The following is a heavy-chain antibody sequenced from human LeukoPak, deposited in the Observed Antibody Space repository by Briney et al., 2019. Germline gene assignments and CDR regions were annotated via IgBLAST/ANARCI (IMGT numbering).Heavy chain of an antibody. D-gene: IGHD1-14*01. J-gene: IGHJ3*02. V-gene: IGHV3-21*01. CDR2: ISSSGTYI. Sequence: PGGSLRLSCAASGFTFSDYSMNWVRQAPGKGLEWVSYISSSGTYIYYADSVRGRFTISRDNAKNSLYLQMNSLRAEDTAVYYCARPRTGGAFDIWGQGTMVTVSS. CDR3: ARPRTGGAFDI. CDR1: GFTFSDYS.